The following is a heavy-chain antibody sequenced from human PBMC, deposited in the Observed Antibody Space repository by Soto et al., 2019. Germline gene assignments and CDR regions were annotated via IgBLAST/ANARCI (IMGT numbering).Heavy chain of an antibody. CDR3: ARAGRYYDFWSGYYLDY. CDR1: GGSISSGGYY. J-gene: IGHJ4*02. CDR2: IYYSGST. D-gene: IGHD3-3*01. Sequence: SETLSLTCTVSGGSISSGGYYWSWIRQHPGKGLEWIGYIYYSGSTYYNPSLKSRATISVDTSKNQFSLKLSSVTAADTAVYYCARAGRYYDFWSGYYLDYWGQGTLVTVSS. V-gene: IGHV4-31*03.